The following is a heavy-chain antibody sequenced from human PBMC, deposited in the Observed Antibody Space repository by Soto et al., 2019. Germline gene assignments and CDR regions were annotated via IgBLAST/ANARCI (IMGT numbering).Heavy chain of an antibody. V-gene: IGHV3-30*18. J-gene: IGHJ4*02. Sequence: QVQLVESGGGVVQPGRSLRLSCAASGFTFSSYGMHWVRQAPGKGLEWVAVISYDGINKYYADSVKGRFTISRDNSKNTLYLQMNSLRAEDTAVYYCAKSVYNWNDVIFDYWGQGTLVTVSS. CDR2: ISYDGINK. CDR3: AKSVYNWNDVIFDY. D-gene: IGHD1-1*01. CDR1: GFTFSSYG.